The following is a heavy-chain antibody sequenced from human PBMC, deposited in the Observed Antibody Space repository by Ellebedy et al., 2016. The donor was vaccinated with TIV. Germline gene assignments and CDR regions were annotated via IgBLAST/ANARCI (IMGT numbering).Heavy chain of an antibody. CDR3: ARDLDKSSGWYGGAAY. Sequence: PGGSLRLSCSASGFTFSTYSIHWVRQAPGKGLEWVAVISHDGSSQYYADSVKGRFTVSRDNSMTTVYLEMNSLRAEGTALYYCARDLDKSSGWYGGAAYWGQGTQVTVSS. D-gene: IGHD6-19*01. CDR1: GFTFSTYS. J-gene: IGHJ4*02. CDR2: ISHDGSSQ. V-gene: IGHV3-30-3*01.